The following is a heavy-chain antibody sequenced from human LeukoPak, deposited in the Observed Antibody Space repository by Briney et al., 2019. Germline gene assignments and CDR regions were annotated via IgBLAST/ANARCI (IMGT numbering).Heavy chain of an antibody. V-gene: IGHV3-15*01. Sequence: GGSLRLSCAASGFTFSNAWMNWVRQAPGKGLEWVGRIKSKTDGGTTDYAAPVKGRFTISRDDSRHTLYLQVNSLKTEDTAVYYCATGNWGSFSYWGQGTLVTVSS. CDR2: IKSKTDGGTT. D-gene: IGHD7-27*01. CDR3: ATGNWGSFSY. CDR1: GFTFSNAW. J-gene: IGHJ4*02.